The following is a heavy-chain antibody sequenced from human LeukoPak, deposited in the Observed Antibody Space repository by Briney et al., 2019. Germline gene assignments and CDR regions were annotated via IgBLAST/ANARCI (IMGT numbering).Heavy chain of an antibody. Sequence: GGSLRLSCAGFGFIFSDCAIHWVRQASGKGLGWVGRIDTRDKGSATAYAASVRGRFAISRDDSESTAYLQMTGLKTEDTAVYFCTRDGGSWSHLDYWGQGALVTVSS. D-gene: IGHD2-15*01. V-gene: IGHV3-73*01. CDR3: TRDGGSWSHLDY. CDR2: IDTRDKGSAT. CDR1: GFIFSDCA. J-gene: IGHJ4*02.